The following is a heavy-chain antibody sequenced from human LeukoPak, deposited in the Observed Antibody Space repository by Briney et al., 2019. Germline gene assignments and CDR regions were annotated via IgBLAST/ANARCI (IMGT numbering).Heavy chain of an antibody. CDR1: GYTFTNYA. Sequence: ASVKVSCKASGYTFTNYAIHWVRQAPGQRLEWMGWINGGSGNTKYSQNFQGRVTITRDTSASTAYMELSSLRSEDTAVYYCARYCTNGVCGNDYWGQGTLVTVSS. V-gene: IGHV1-3*01. CDR3: ARYCTNGVCGNDY. CDR2: INGGSGNT. J-gene: IGHJ4*02. D-gene: IGHD2-8*01.